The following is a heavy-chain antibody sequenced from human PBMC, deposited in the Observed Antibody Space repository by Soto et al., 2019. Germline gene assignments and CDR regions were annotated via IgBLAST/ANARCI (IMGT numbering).Heavy chain of an antibody. CDR3: ARVPSVVTPGNDYFGVDV. CDR2: IYPNDADT. Sequence: GESLKISCKASGYSFTCYWIAWVRQRPGKDLEWMGIIYPNDADTRYNPSFQGQVTISADKSISTAYLQWTSLKTSDTAMYYCARVPSVVTPGNDYFGVDVWGQGTTVTVSS. J-gene: IGHJ6*02. CDR1: GYSFTCYW. D-gene: IGHD2-2*01. V-gene: IGHV5-51*01.